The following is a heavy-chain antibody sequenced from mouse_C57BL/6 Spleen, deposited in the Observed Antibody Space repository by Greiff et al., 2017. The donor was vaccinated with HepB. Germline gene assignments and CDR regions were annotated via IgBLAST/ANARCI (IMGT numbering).Heavy chain of an antibody. Sequence: QVQLQQSGPGLVQPSQSLSITCTVSGFSLTSYGVHWVRQSPGKGLEWLGVIWSGGSTDYNAAFISRLSISKDNSKSQVFFKMNSLKADDTAIYYCANYVPAWFAYWGQGTLVTVSA. CDR2: IWSGGST. J-gene: IGHJ3*01. D-gene: IGHD1-1*02. V-gene: IGHV2-2*01. CDR1: GFSLTSYG. CDR3: ANYVPAWFAY.